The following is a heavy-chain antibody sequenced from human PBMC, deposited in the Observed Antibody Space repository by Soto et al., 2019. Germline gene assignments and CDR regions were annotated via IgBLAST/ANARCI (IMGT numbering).Heavy chain of an antibody. CDR1: GGSISSGGYY. V-gene: IGHV4-31*03. CDR2: IYYSGST. J-gene: IGHJ6*04. D-gene: IGHD2-2*01. CDR3: ASNIVLVPAAIPRYYYYGMDV. Sequence: QVQLQESGPGLVKPSQTLSLTCTVSGGSISSGGYYWTWIRQHPGKGLEWIGYIYYSGSTYYNPSLMSRVTRSVDTSKNICSLMWSSVSAADTAVNYCASNIVLVPAAIPRYYYYGMDVWGKETTVTVSS.